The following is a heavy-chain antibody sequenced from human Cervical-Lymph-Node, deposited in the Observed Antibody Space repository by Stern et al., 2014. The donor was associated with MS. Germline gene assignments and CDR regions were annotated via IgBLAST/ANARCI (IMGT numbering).Heavy chain of an antibody. D-gene: IGHD3-22*01. CDR2: ILDDGSNK. J-gene: IGHJ4*02. CDR3: AKDRQWLTYFFDS. Sequence: QVQLMQSVGGVVQPGRPLRLSCAASGFTFSSFAMHWVRQAPGKGLEWVAVILDDGSNKDSADSVKGRFTISRDNSKNTLYLEMNSLRLEDTAVYYCAKDRQWLTYFFDSWGQGSLVTVSS. V-gene: IGHV3-30*18. CDR1: GFTFSSFA.